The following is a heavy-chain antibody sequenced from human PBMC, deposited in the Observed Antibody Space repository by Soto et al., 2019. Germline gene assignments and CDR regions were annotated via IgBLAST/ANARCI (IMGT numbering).Heavy chain of an antibody. CDR2: ISAYNGNT. D-gene: IGHD2-15*01. Sequence: QVQLVQSGAEVKKPGASVKVSCKASGYTFTSYGISWVRQAPGQGLEWMGWISAYNGNTNYAQKLQGRVTMTTDTSTSTAYMELRSLRSDDTAVYYCARSQDCSGGSCYAFTDGGSWDYYYYYMDVWGKGTTVTVSS. CDR3: ARSQDCSGGSCYAFTDGGSWDYYYYYMDV. CDR1: GYTFTSYG. J-gene: IGHJ6*03. V-gene: IGHV1-18*01.